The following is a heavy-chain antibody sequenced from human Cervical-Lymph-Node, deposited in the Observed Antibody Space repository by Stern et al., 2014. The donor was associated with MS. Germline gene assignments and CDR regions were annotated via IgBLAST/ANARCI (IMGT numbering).Heavy chain of an antibody. D-gene: IGHD3-22*01. CDR1: GFTFSTYW. CDR3: ARDSHDYGDY. J-gene: IGHJ4*02. V-gene: IGHV3-74*02. Sequence: EVQLVESGGGLVQPGGSLRLSCAASGFTFSTYWMHWVRQAPGKRLMWVSRINGDGSSTSYADSVKGRFTISRDNAKNTVYLQMNSLRADDTAVYYCARDSHDYGDYWGQGTLVTVSS. CDR2: INGDGSST.